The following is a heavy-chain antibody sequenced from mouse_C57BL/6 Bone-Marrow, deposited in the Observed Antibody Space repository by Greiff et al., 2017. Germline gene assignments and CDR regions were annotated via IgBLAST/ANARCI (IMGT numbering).Heavy chain of an antibody. V-gene: IGHV1-64*01. D-gene: IGHD1-1*01. Sequence: QVQLQQPGAELVKPGASVKLSCKASGYTFTSYWMHWVKQRPGQGLEWIGMIHPNSGSTNYNEKFKSKATLPVDKSSSTSYMQHSSLTSEDSAVYYCARPYGAWFAYWGQGTLVTVSA. J-gene: IGHJ3*01. CDR3: ARPYGAWFAY. CDR2: IHPNSGST. CDR1: GYTFTSYW.